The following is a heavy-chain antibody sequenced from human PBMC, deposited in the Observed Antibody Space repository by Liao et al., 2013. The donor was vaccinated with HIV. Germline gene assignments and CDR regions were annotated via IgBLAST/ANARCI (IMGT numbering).Heavy chain of an antibody. CDR3: ARAGGRYAGFDI. CDR2: INTSGRT. D-gene: IGHD3-16*01. J-gene: IGHJ3*02. CDR1: GGSISSGSYY. V-gene: IGHV4-61*02. Sequence: QVQLQESGPGLVKPSQTLSLTCTVSGGSISSGSYYWSWIRQPAGKGLEWIGRINTSGRTNYNPSLKSRVTISVDTSKNQFSLTLRSATAADTAVYYCARAGGRYAGFDIVGPRDNGHRLF.